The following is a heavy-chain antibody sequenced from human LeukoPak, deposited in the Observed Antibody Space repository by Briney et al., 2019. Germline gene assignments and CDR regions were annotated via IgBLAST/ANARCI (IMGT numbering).Heavy chain of an antibody. Sequence: PGGSLRLSCAASGFTFSTYTMNWVRQAPEKGLEWVSSISSGGSYIYYADSVRGRFTISRDNAKNSLHLQMNSLRAEDAAVYFCAREYGPGFYFDYWGRGTLVTVSS. V-gene: IGHV3-21*01. CDR2: ISSGGSYI. CDR1: GFTFSTYT. CDR3: AREYGPGFYFDY. J-gene: IGHJ4*02. D-gene: IGHD3-9*01.